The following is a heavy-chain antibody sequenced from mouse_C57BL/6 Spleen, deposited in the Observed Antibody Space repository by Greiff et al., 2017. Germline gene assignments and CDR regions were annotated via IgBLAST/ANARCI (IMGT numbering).Heavy chain of an antibody. Sequence: EVKLVESGGGLVKPGGSLKLSCAASGFTFSDYGMHWVRQAPEKGLEWVAYISSGSSTSYYADTVKGRFTISRDNAKNTLFLQMTSLRSEDTAMYYCARPVVPYYAMDYWGQGTSVTVSS. V-gene: IGHV5-17*01. CDR2: ISSGSSTS. J-gene: IGHJ4*01. CDR1: GFTFSDYG. D-gene: IGHD1-1*01. CDR3: ARPVVPYYAMDY.